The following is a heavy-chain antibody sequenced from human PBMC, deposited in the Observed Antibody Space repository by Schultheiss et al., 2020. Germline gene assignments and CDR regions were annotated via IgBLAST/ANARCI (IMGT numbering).Heavy chain of an antibody. Sequence: FVKVSCKASGGTFSSYAISWVRQAPGQGLAWMGGVIPIFGTENYAQKFQGRVTITADKSTSTAYMELSSLRSEDTAVYYCAGSVPQDSFWGYWGQGTLVTGSS. J-gene: IGHJ4*02. CDR1: GGTFSSYA. CDR2: VIPIFGTE. CDR3: AGSVPQDSFWGY. D-gene: IGHD3-16*01. V-gene: IGHV1-69*06.